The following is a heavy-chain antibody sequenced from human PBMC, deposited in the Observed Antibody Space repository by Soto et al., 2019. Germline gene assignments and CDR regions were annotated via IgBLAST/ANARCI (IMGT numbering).Heavy chain of an antibody. CDR3: ATMGTPATGLYFFDY. Sequence: SETLSLTCTVSGGSISSGNYYWSWIRQPPGKGLECIGFISYSGSTYYSTSLKSRVTISVDTSKSQFSLHLSFVTAADTAVYYCATMGTPATGLYFFDYWGQGSLGTVSS. D-gene: IGHD7-27*01. J-gene: IGHJ4*02. V-gene: IGHV4-30-4*01. CDR2: ISYSGST. CDR1: GGSISSGNYY.